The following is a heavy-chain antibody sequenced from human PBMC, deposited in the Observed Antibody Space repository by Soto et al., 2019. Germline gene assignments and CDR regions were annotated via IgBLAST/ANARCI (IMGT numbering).Heavy chain of an antibody. V-gene: IGHV1-8*01. CDR3: ARGGSGWPYYYYYYMDV. J-gene: IGHJ6*03. Sequence: ASVKVSCKASGYTFTSYDINWVRQATGQGLEWMGWMNPNSGNTGYAQKFQGRVTMTRNTSISTAYMELSSLRSEDTAVYYCARGGSGWPYYYYYYMDVWGKGTTVTVSS. CDR2: MNPNSGNT. CDR1: GYTFTSYD. D-gene: IGHD6-19*01.